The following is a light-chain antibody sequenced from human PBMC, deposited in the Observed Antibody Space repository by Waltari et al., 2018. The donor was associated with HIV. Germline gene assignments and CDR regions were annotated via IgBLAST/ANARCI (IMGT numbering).Light chain of an antibody. Sequence: QSALTQPASVSGSPGQSITISCIGTSNDVGGYNHVSWYQRHPGKAPKLLIYDVTNRPSGVSNRFSGSKSGNTASRAISGLQAEDEADYYCASYRYSTKSYVFGTGTTVTVL. V-gene: IGLV2-14*03. CDR3: ASYRYSTKSYV. CDR2: DVT. CDR1: SNDVGGYNH. J-gene: IGLJ1*01.